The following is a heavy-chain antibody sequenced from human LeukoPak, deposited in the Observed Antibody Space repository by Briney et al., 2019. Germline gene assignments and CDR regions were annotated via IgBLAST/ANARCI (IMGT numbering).Heavy chain of an antibody. CDR3: ARHSMHYYDSSGYTGGPYFDY. V-gene: IGHV4-59*08. CDR1: GGSISSYY. J-gene: IGHJ4*02. D-gene: IGHD3-22*01. Sequence: SETLSLTCTVSGGSISSYYGSWIRQPPGKGLEWIGYIYYSGSTNYNPSLKSRVTISVDTSKNQFSLKLSSVTAADTAVYYCARHSMHYYDSSGYTGGPYFDYWGQGTLVTVSS. CDR2: IYYSGST.